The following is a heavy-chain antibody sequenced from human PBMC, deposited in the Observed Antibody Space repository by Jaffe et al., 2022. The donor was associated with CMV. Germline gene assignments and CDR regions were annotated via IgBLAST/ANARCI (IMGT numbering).Heavy chain of an antibody. Sequence: QVQLVESGGGVVQPGRSLRLSCAASGFTFSSYGMHWVRQAPGKGLEWVAVIWYDGSNKYYADSVKGRFTISRDNSKNTLYLQMNSLRAEDTAVYYCAREAVITFGGVEYFDYWGQGTLVTVSS. V-gene: IGHV3-33*01. CDR2: IWYDGSNK. J-gene: IGHJ4*02. CDR1: GFTFSSYG. D-gene: IGHD3-16*01. CDR3: AREAVITFGGVEYFDY.